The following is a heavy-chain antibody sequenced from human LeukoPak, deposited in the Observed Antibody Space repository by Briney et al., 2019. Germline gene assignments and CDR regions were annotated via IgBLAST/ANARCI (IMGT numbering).Heavy chain of an antibody. CDR1: GGSISSYY. D-gene: IGHD4-11*01. CDR2: IYTSGST. J-gene: IGHJ4*02. Sequence: SETLSLTCTVSGGSISSYYWSWIRQPPGKGLEWIGYIYTSGSTNYNPSLKSRVTISVDTSKNQFSLKLSSVTAADTAVYYCARQTPTLQYDYCGQGTLVTVSS. CDR3: ARQTPTLQYDY. V-gene: IGHV4-4*09.